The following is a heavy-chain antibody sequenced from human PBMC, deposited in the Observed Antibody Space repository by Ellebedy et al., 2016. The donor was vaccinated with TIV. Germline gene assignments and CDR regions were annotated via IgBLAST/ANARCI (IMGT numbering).Heavy chain of an antibody. J-gene: IGHJ6*02. Sequence: GESLKISCAASGFTVSSNYMSWVRQAPGKGLEWVAVIYSGGSTYYADSVKGRFTISRDNSKNTLSLQMHSLRAEETAVYYCARRGASYYDILTGYYRHYYGMDVWGQGTTVTVSS. CDR2: IYSGGST. D-gene: IGHD3-9*01. V-gene: IGHV3-66*01. CDR3: ARRGASYYDILTGYYRHYYGMDV. CDR1: GFTVSSNY.